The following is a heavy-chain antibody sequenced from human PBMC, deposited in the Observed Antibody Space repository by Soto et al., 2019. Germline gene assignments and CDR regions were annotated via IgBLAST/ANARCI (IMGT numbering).Heavy chain of an antibody. CDR1: GYTFTSYG. CDR2: INAGNGNT. Sequence: ASVKVSCKASGYTFTSYGISWVRQAPGQRLEWMGWINAGNGNTKYSQKFQGRVTITRDTSASTAYMELSSLRSEDTAVYYCARDGPGSWFDPWGQGTLVTVSS. CDR3: ARDGPGSWFDP. V-gene: IGHV1-3*01. D-gene: IGHD3-10*01. J-gene: IGHJ5*02.